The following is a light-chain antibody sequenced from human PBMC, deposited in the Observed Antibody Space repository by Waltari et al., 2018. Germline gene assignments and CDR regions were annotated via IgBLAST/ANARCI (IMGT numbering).Light chain of an antibody. CDR2: STN. V-gene: IGLV8-61*01. J-gene: IGLJ3*02. CDR3: VLYMGGGIL. Sequence: QTVVTQEPSFSVSPGGTVTLTCGLTSGSVDSSYHPSWYQQTPGQAPRPLIYSTNTRSSGVPDRFSGSILGNKAALTITGAQADDESDYYCVLYMGGGILFGGGTKLTVL. CDR1: SGSVDSSYH.